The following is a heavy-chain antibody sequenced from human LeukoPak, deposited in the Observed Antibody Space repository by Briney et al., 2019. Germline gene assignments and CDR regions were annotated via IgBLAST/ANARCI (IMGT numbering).Heavy chain of an antibody. V-gene: IGHV4-38-2*02. CDR1: GYSISSGYY. J-gene: IGHJ4*02. CDR2: IYHSGST. Sequence: SETLSLTCTVSGYSISSGYYWGWIRPPPGKGLEWIGSIYHSGSTYYNPSLKSRVTISVDTSKNQFSLKLSSVTAADTAVYYCARRPLLWFGERKTYYFDYWGQGTLVTVSS. CDR3: ARRPLLWFGERKTYYFDY. D-gene: IGHD3-10*01.